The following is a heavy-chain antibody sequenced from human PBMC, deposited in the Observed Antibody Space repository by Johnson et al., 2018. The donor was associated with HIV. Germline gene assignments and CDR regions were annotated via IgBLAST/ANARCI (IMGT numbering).Heavy chain of an antibody. Sequence: VQLVESGGGLVQPGRSLRLSCAASGFTFDDYAMHWVRQAPGKGLEWVSGISWNSGSIGYADSVKGRFNISRDNAKHSLYLQRNSLRAEDTALYYCANQGEDAFDIWGQGTMVTVSS. CDR2: ISWNSGSI. J-gene: IGHJ3*02. V-gene: IGHV3-9*01. CDR1: GFTFDDYA. CDR3: ANQGEDAFDI.